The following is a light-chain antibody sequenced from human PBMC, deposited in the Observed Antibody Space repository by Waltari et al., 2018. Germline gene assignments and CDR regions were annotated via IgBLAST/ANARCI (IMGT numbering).Light chain of an antibody. CDR3: QQYITTLT. J-gene: IGKJ4*01. CDR1: QTILYSPTNRNY. V-gene: IGKV4-1*01. CDR2: WAS. Sequence: DFVMTQSPDSLTVSLGERATINCKSSQTILYSPTNRNYLAWYQQRPGQPPKLLIYWASVRASGVPDRFSGSGSGTDFTLTISSLQPEDVAVYYCQQYITTLTFGGGTKVEI.